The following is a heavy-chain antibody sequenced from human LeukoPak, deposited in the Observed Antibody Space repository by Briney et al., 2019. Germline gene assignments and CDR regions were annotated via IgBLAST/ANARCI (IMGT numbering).Heavy chain of an antibody. CDR3: ARHNRYFGWTIYH. CDR2: IYYSGST. J-gene: IGHJ5*02. V-gene: IGHV4-39*01. CDR1: GGSISSSSYY. Sequence: SETLSLTCTVSGGSISSSSYYWGWIRQPPGKGLEWIGSIYYSGSTYYNPSLKSRVTISVDTSKNQFSLKLSSVTAADTAVYYCARHNRYFGWTIYHWGQGTPVTVSS. D-gene: IGHD3-9*01.